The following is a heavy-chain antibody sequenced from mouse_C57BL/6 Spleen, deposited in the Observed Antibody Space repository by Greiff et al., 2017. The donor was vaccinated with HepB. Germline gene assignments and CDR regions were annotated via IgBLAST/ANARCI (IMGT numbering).Heavy chain of an antibody. CDR3: AYHVTGFAY. V-gene: IGHV1-42*01. CDR1: GYSFTGYY. Sequence: EVKLLESGPELVKPGASVKISCKASGYSFTGYYMNWVKQSPEKSLEWIGEINPSTGGTTYNQKFKAKATLTVDKSSSTAYMQLKSLTSEDSAVYYCAYHVTGFAYWGQGTLVTVSA. CDR2: INPSTGGT. J-gene: IGHJ3*01. D-gene: IGHD2-1*01.